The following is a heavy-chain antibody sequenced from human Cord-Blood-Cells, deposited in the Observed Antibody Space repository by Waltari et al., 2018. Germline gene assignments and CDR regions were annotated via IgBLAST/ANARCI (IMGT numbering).Heavy chain of an antibody. CDR3: ATAGKYSSSDAFDI. Sequence: QVQLVQSGAEVKTPGASVKVSCTVSGYTLTEFSMHWVRQAPGKGLEWMGGFDPEDGETIYAQKFQGRVTMTEDTSTDTAYMELSSLRSEDTAVYYCATAGKYSSSDAFDIWGQGTMVTVSS. J-gene: IGHJ3*02. CDR2: FDPEDGET. V-gene: IGHV1-24*01. CDR1: GYTLTEFS. D-gene: IGHD6-6*01.